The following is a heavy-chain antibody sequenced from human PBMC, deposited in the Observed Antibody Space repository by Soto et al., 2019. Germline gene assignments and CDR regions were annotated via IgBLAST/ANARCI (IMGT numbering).Heavy chain of an antibody. D-gene: IGHD3-9*01. CDR3: ARDLGDGILRYFDWLSNSHDY. Sequence: ASVKVSCKASGYTFTSYGISWVRQAPGQGLEWMGWISAYNGNTNYAQKLQGRVTMTTDTSTSTAYMELRSLRSDDTAVYYCARDLGDGILRYFDWLSNSHDYWGQGTLVTVSS. CDR1: GYTFTSYG. CDR2: ISAYNGNT. V-gene: IGHV1-18*01. J-gene: IGHJ4*02.